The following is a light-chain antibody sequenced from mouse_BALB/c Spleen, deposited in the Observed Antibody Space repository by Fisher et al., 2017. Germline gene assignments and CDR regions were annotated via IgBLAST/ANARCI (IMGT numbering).Light chain of an antibody. CDR3: HQYHRSPPT. CDR2: LTS. CDR1: SSISSSN. J-gene: IGKJ5*01. V-gene: IGKV4-53*01. Sequence: DIVMTQSPALMAASPGEKVTITCSVSSSISSSNLHWYQQKSETSPKPWIYLTSNLASGVPARFSGSESGTSYSLTISRMEAEDAATYYCHQYHRSPPTFGAGTKLELK.